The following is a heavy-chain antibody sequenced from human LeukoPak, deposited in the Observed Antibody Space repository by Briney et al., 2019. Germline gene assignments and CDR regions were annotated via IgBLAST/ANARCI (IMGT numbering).Heavy chain of an antibody. D-gene: IGHD2/OR15-2a*01. CDR2: ISYDGSNK. V-gene: IGHV3-30-3*01. CDR3: AGRRECDY. CDR1: GFTFSSYA. J-gene: IGHJ4*02. Sequence: GGSLRLSCAASGFTFSSYAMHWVRRAPGKGLEWVAVISYDGSNKYYADSVKGRFTISRDNSKNTLYLQMNSLRAEDTAVYYCAGRRECDYWGQGTLVTVSS.